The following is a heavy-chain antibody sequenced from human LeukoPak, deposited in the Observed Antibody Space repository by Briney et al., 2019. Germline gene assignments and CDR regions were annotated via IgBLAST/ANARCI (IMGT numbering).Heavy chain of an antibody. CDR1: GFTVSSNY. D-gene: IGHD4-17*01. CDR3: ARDYGDYALDY. CDR2: IYSGGGT. J-gene: IGHJ4*02. Sequence: GGSLRLSCAASGFTVSSNYMNWVRQAPGKGLEWVSVIYSGGGTSYADSVKGRFTISRDNSKNTLYLQMNSLRAEDTAVYYCARDYGDYALDYWGQGTLVTVSS. V-gene: IGHV3-66*01.